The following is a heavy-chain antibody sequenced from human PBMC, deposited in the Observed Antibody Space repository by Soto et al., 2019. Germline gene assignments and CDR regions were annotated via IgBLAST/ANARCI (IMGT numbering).Heavy chain of an antibody. CDR1: GFTFSSYS. J-gene: IGHJ6*02. D-gene: IGHD6-13*01. CDR3: ARHQGPAAGNYGMDV. Sequence: EVQLVESGGGLVKPGGSLRLSCAASGFTFSSYSMNWVRQAPGKGLEWVASISSSSSYIYYADSVKGRFTISRDKAKNSLFLQMSSVRAEDTGLYYCARHQGPAAGNYGMDVGGRGTTVTVSS. CDR2: ISSSSSYI. V-gene: IGHV3-21*02.